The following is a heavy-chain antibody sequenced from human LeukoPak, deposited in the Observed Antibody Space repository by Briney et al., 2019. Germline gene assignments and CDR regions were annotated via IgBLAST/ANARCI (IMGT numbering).Heavy chain of an antibody. Sequence: PSETLSLTCTVSGGSISSGSYYWGWIRQPPGKGLEWIGSIYYSGSTYYNPSLKSRVTISVDTSKNQFSLKLSSVTAADTAVYYCARRYSYDSSGYAAPLDYWGQGTLVTVSP. CDR2: IYYSGST. D-gene: IGHD3-22*01. J-gene: IGHJ4*02. V-gene: IGHV4-39*01. CDR1: GGSISSGSYY. CDR3: ARRYSYDSSGYAAPLDY.